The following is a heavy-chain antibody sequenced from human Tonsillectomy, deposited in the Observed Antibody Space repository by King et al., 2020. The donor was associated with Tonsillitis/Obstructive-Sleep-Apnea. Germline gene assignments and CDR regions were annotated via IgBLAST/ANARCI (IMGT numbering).Heavy chain of an antibody. CDR1: GFALNTGGMG. CDR2: IYWDDDI. J-gene: IGHJ4*02. CDR3: AHSLRYYYDRNGSPYYFDY. Sequence: ITLKESGPTLVKPTQTLTLTCTFSGFALNTGGMGVAWIRQPPGQALEWLALIYWDDDIRYSPSLKSRLTITKDTSKNQVVLTMTNMDPVDTATYYCAHSLRYYYDRNGSPYYFDYWGQGRLVTVSS. V-gene: IGHV2-5*02. D-gene: IGHD3-22*01.